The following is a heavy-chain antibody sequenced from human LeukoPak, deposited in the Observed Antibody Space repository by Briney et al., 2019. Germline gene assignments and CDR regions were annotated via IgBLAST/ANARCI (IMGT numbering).Heavy chain of an antibody. V-gene: IGHV7-4-1*02. J-gene: IGHJ4*02. Sequence: GASVKVSCKASGYTFTSYAMNWVRQAPGQGLEWMGWINTNTGNPTYAQGITGRFVFSLDTSVSTAYLQISSLKAEDTAVYYCASGDSSSWYSFDYWGQGTLVTVSS. CDR1: GYTFTSYA. CDR2: INTNTGNP. D-gene: IGHD6-13*01. CDR3: ASGDSSSWYSFDY.